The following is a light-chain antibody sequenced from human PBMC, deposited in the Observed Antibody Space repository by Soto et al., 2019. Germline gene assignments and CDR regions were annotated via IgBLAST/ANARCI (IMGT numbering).Light chain of an antibody. J-gene: IGKJ5*01. V-gene: IGKV1-39*01. CDR3: QQSFTTPS. CDR2: ATS. Sequence: DIQLTQSPSFLSASVGDRVTITCRASQSIGSYLNWYQQKPGTVPKLLIYATSNLQSGVPSRFSGRGFGTDFTLTISSLQPEDFATYYCQQSFTTPSFGQGTRLEIK. CDR1: QSIGSY.